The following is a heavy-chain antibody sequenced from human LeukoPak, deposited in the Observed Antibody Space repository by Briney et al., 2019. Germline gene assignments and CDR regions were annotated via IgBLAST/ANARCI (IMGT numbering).Heavy chain of an antibody. CDR3: ARRGLLWFGIGQRYNWFDP. J-gene: IGHJ5*02. Sequence: GSLRLSCAASGFTFSSYWMSWVRQAPGKGLEWIGEINHSGSTNYNPSLKSRVTISVDTSKNQFSLKLSSVTTADTAVYCCARRGLLWFGIGQRYNWFDPWGQGTLVTVSS. V-gene: IGHV4-34*01. CDR1: GFTFSSYW. D-gene: IGHD3-10*01. CDR2: INHSGST.